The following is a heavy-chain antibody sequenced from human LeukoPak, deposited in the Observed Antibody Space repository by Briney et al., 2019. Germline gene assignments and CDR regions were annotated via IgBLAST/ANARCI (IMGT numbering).Heavy chain of an antibody. J-gene: IGHJ4*02. CDR1: GFTFSSYS. CDR2: ISSSSSYI. V-gene: IGHV3-21*01. CDR3: AIDSSRFTRLFDY. Sequence: GGSLRLSCAASGFTFSSYSMNWVRQAPGKGLEWVPSISSSSSYIYYADSVKGRFTISRDNAKNSLYLQMNSLRAEDTAVYYCAIDSSRFTRLFDYWGQGTLVTVSS. D-gene: IGHD6-13*01.